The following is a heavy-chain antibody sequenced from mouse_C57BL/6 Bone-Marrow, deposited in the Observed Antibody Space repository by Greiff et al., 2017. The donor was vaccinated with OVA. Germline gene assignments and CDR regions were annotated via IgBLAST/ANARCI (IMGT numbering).Heavy chain of an antibody. Sequence: DVMLVESGGGLVKPGGSLKLSCAASGFTFSDYGMHWVRQAPEKGLEWVAYISSGSSTIYYADTVKGRFTISRDNAKNTLFLQMTSLRSEDTAMYYCAKTAQAKAWFAYWGQGTMVTVSA. V-gene: IGHV5-17*01. CDR1: GFTFSDYG. CDR3: AKTAQAKAWFAY. D-gene: IGHD3-2*02. CDR2: ISSGSSTI. J-gene: IGHJ3*01.